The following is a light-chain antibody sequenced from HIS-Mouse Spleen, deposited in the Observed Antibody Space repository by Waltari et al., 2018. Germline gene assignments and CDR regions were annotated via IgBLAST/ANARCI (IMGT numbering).Light chain of an antibody. V-gene: IGLV2-23*01. Sequence: QSALTQPASVSGSPGQSITISCTGTSSDVGSYNLVSWYQQHPGKAPKLIIYEGGKRPSGVSNRFSGSKSGNTASLTISGLQAEDEADYYCCSYAGSSTWVFGGGTKLTIL. CDR3: CSYAGSSTWV. CDR2: EGG. CDR1: SSDVGSYNL. J-gene: IGLJ3*02.